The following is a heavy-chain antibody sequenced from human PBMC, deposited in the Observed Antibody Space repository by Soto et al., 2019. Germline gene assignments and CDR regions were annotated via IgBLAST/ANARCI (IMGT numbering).Heavy chain of an antibody. J-gene: IGHJ4*02. Sequence: PSETLSLTCTVSNGSISSYYWSWIRQPPGKGLEWIGYIYYSGNANYSPSFQGHVTISADKSISTAYLQWSSLKASDTAMYYCARLQAAAGDNDLTFDYWGQGTLVTVSS. CDR1: NGSISSYY. CDR2: IYYSGNA. CDR3: ARLQAAAGDNDLTFDY. V-gene: IGHV4-59*12. D-gene: IGHD6-13*01.